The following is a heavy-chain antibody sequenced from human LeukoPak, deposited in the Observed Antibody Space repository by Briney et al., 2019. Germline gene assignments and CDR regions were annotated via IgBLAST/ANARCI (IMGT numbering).Heavy chain of an antibody. CDR2: IIPRSGGT. J-gene: IGHJ4*02. CDR3: STEDKYCTSPDCGVY. Sequence: VASVKVSFTASGYTLTDYYIHWVRQGPGQDLEWMGLIIPRSGGTSYDQKFQGRVTMTRDTSIGTFYMELSSLRSDDTAVYYCSTEDKYCTSPDCGVYWGQGTLVTVSS. V-gene: IGHV1-2*06. CDR1: GYTLTDYY. D-gene: IGHD2-8*01.